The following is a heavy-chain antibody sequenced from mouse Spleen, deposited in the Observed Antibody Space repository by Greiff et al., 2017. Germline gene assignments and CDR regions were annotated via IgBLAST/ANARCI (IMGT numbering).Heavy chain of an antibody. CDR1: GFSLTSYG. J-gene: IGHJ3*01. CDR2: IWGGGST. D-gene: IGHD2-4*01. CDR3: ARGGRYDYDVGFAY. V-gene: IGHV2-6*01. Sequence: VQRVESGPGLVAPSQSLSITCTVSGFSLTSYGVDWVRQSPGKGLEWLGVIWGGGSTNYNSALKSRLSISKDNSKSQVFLKMNSLQTDDTAMYYCARGGRYDYDVGFAYWGQGTLVTVSA.